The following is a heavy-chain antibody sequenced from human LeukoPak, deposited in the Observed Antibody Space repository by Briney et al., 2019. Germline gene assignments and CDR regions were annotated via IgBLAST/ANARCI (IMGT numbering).Heavy chain of an antibody. V-gene: IGHV1-69*13. CDR3: ARDLGAVAGTYFDY. Sequence: ASVKVSCKASGGTFSSYAISWVRQAPGQGLEWMGGIIPIFGTANYAQKFQGRVTITADESTSTAYMELSSLRSEDTAVYYCARDLGAVAGTYFDYWGQGTLVTVSP. CDR2: IIPIFGTA. CDR1: GGTFSSYA. D-gene: IGHD6-19*01. J-gene: IGHJ4*02.